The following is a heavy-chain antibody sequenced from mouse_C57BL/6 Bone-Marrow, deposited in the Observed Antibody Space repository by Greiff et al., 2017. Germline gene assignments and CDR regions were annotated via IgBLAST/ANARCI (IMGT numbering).Heavy chain of an antibody. D-gene: IGHD1-1*01. CDR1: GYTFTSYW. CDR3: ARRGDYYGSSFWYFDV. Sequence: LQLQQSGAELVRPGSSVKLSCKASGYTFTSYWMHWVKQRPIQGLEWIGNIDPSDSETHYNQKFKDKATLTVDKSSSTAYMQLSSLTSEDSAVYYCARRGDYYGSSFWYFDVWGTGTTVTVSS. J-gene: IGHJ1*03. V-gene: IGHV1-52*01. CDR2: IDPSDSET.